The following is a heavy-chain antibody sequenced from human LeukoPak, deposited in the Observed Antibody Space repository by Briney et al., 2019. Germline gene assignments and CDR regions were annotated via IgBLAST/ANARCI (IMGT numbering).Heavy chain of an antibody. J-gene: IGHJ4*02. D-gene: IGHD6-19*01. CDR1: GGSFSGYY. CDR2: INHSGST. Sequence: SEALSLTCAVYGGSFSGYYWSWIRQPPGKGLEWIGEINHSGSTNYNPSLKSRVTISVDTSKNQFSLKLSSVTAADTAVYYCARSGYSSGWYDYWGQGTLVTVSS. CDR3: ARSGYSSGWYDY. V-gene: IGHV4-34*01.